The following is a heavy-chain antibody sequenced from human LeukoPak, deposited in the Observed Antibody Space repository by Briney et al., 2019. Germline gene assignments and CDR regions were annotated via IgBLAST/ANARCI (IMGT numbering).Heavy chain of an antibody. CDR1: GYTFTSYG. D-gene: IGHD3-3*01. J-gene: IGHJ5*02. Sequence: ASVKVSCKASGYTFTSYGISWVRQAPGQGLEWTGIINPSGGSTSYAQKFQGRVTMTRDTSTSTVYMELSSLRSEDTAVYYCARFYRPKRFLEWSAPFDPWGQGTLVTVSS. CDR3: ARFYRPKRFLEWSAPFDP. CDR2: INPSGGST. V-gene: IGHV1-46*01.